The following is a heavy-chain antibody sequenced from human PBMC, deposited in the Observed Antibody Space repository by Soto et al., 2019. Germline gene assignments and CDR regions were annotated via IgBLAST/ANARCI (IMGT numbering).Heavy chain of an antibody. CDR2: ISSRSSTI. V-gene: IGHV3-48*01. J-gene: IGHJ5*02. D-gene: IGHD3-10*01. Sequence: GGSLRLSCAASGFTFSSYSMNWARQAPGKGLEWVSYISSRSSTIYYADSVKGRFTISRANAKNSLYLQMNSLRAEDTAMYYCLAPHLWFGDWFDPWGQGTLVTVSS. CDR3: LAPHLWFGDWFDP. CDR1: GFTFSSYS.